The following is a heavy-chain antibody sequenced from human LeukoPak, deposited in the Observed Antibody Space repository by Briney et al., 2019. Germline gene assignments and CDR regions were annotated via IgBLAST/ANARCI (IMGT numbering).Heavy chain of an antibody. D-gene: IGHD3-10*01. V-gene: IGHV4-34*01. J-gene: IGHJ5*02. CDR2: INHSGST. CDR3: ARGTYYYGSGSYYTPRWFDP. CDR1: GGSFSGYY. Sequence: SETLSLTCAVYGGSFSGYYWSWIRQPPGKGLEWIGEINHSGSTNYNPSLKSRVTISVDTSKNQFSLKLSSVTAADTAVYYCARGTYYYGSGSYYTPRWFDPWGQGTLVTVSS.